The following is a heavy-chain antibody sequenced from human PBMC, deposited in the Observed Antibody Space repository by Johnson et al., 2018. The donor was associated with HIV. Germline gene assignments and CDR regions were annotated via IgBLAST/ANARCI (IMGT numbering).Heavy chain of an antibody. J-gene: IGHJ3*02. CDR1: GFTFSDYY. V-gene: IGHV3-11*04. D-gene: IGHD6-6*01. Sequence: QVQVVESGGGLVKPGGSLRLSCAASGFTFSDYYMSWIRQAPGKGLEWVSYISSSGNTIYSADSVKGRFPIFRDNAKTSLYLQMNSLRAEDTAVYYCARGRGSYSSSSPLPLDAFDIWGQGTMVTVSS. CDR3: ARGRGSYSSSSPLPLDAFDI. CDR2: ISSSGNTI.